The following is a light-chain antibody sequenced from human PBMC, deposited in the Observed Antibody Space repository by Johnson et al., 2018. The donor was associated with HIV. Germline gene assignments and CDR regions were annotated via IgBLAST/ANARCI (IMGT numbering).Light chain of an antibody. CDR1: SSNIGKNY. J-gene: IGLJ1*01. CDR2: ENN. CDR3: ATWDRSLTYGGA. Sequence: QSVLTQPPSVSAAPGQKVTISCSGSSSNIGKNYVSWYQQLPGKAPKLLIYENNKRPSGIPDRFSGSKSGTSATLGITGLQTGDEADYYCATWDRSLTYGGAVGSGTKVT. V-gene: IGLV1-51*02.